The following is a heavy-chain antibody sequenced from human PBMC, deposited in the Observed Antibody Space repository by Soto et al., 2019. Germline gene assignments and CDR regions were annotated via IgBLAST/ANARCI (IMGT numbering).Heavy chain of an antibody. V-gene: IGHV4-34*01. CDR1: GGSFSGYY. J-gene: IGHJ5*02. CDR3: ARGTYGGNSDRKWFDP. CDR2: INHSGST. D-gene: IGHD2-21*02. Sequence: SETLSLTCAVYGGSFSGYYWSWIRQPPGKGLEWIGEINHSGSTNYNPSLKSRVTISVDTSKNQFSLKLSSVTAADTAVYYCARGTYGGNSDRKWFDPWGQGTLVTVSS.